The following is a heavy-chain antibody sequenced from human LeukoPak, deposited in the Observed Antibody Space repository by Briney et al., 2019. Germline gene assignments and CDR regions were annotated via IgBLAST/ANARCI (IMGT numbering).Heavy chain of an antibody. V-gene: IGHV3-23*01. J-gene: IGHJ3*01. D-gene: IGHD3-10*01. CDR3: ARVGILLCPGAFDV. CDR2: ISGSGGST. CDR1: GFTFSSYA. Sequence: GGSLRLSCAASGFTFSSYAMSWVRQAPGKGLEWVSAISGSGGSTHYADSVKGRFTISRDNAKSSLYLQMNSLRADDTAVYYCARVGILLCPGAFDVWGQGTMVTVSS.